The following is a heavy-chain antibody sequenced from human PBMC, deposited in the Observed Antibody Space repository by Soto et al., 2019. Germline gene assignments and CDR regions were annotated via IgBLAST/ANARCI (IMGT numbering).Heavy chain of an antibody. CDR1: GFTFSSYA. Sequence: GGSLILSCAASGFTFSSYAMSWVRQAPGKGLEWVSAISGSGGSTYYADSVKGRFTISRDNSKNTLYLQMNSLRAEDTAVYYCAKDPFEYSGYDYLYAFDIRGQGTMVTVSS. CDR2: ISGSGGST. CDR3: AKDPFEYSGYDYLYAFDI. D-gene: IGHD5-12*01. J-gene: IGHJ3*02. V-gene: IGHV3-23*01.